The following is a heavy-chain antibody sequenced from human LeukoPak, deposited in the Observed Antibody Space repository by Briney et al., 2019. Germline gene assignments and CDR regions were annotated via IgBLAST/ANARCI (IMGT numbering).Heavy chain of an antibody. CDR2: IIPILGIA. D-gene: IGHD3-22*01. V-gene: IGHV1-69*04. CDR3: ARADSPSSLEYFQH. Sequence: SVKVSCKASGGTFSSYAISWVRQAPGQGLEWMGRIIPILGIANYAQKFQGRVTITADKSTSTAYMELSSLRSEDTAVYYCARADSPSSLEYFQHWGQGTLVTVSS. CDR1: GGTFSSYA. J-gene: IGHJ1*01.